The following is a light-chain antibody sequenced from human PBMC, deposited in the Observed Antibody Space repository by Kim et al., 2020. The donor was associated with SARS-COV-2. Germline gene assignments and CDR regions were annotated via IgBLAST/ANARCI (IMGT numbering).Light chain of an antibody. V-gene: IGKV3-20*01. Sequence: EIVLTQSPGTLSLSPGERATLSCRASQSISSNYLAWYQQKPGQAPRLLIYGISSRATGIPDRFSGSGSGTDFTLTNSRLEPEDFAVYYCQQYGSSQITFGQGTRLEIK. CDR2: GIS. J-gene: IGKJ5*01. CDR1: QSISSNY. CDR3: QQYGSSQIT.